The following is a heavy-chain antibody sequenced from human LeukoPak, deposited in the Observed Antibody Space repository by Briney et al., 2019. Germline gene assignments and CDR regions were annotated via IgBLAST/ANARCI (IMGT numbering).Heavy chain of an antibody. Sequence: SETLSLTCAVSGYSISSGYYWGWIRPPPGKGLEWIGSIYHSGSTYYNPSLKSRVTISVDTSKNQFSLKLSSVTAADTAVYYCAREDYDILTGYINWFDPWGQGTLVTVSS. CDR2: IYHSGST. D-gene: IGHD3-9*01. V-gene: IGHV4-38-2*02. CDR3: AREDYDILTGYINWFDP. J-gene: IGHJ5*02. CDR1: GYSISSGYY.